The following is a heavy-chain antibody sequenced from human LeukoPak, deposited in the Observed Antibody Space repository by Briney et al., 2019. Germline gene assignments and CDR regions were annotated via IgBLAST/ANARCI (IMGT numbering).Heavy chain of an antibody. CDR3: ARHGGYGGNQKAHFDN. D-gene: IGHD4-23*01. J-gene: IGHJ4*02. V-gene: IGHV1-2*06. CDR2: INPNSGGT. CDR1: GYTFTGYY. Sequence: ASVKVSCKASGYTFTGYYMHWVRQAPGQGLEWMGRINPNSGGTNYAQKFQGRVTMTRDTSISTAYMELSRLRSDDTAVYYCARHGGYGGNQKAHFDNWGQGTLVTVSS.